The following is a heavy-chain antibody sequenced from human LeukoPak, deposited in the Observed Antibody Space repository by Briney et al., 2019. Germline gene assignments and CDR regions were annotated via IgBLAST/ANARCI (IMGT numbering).Heavy chain of an antibody. D-gene: IGHD3-22*01. Sequence: GGSLRLSCAASGFTFSSYSMNWVRQAPGKGLEWFSSISSSSSYIYYADSVKGRFTISRDNAKNSLYLQMNSLRAEDTAVYYCARDGYYYDSSGYYIIDYWGQGTLVTVSS. CDR1: GFTFSSYS. J-gene: IGHJ4*02. V-gene: IGHV3-21*01. CDR3: ARDGYYYDSSGYYIIDY. CDR2: ISSSSSYI.